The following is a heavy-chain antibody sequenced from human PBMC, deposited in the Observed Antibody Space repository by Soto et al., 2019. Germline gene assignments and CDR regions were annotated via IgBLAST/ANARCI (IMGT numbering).Heavy chain of an antibody. D-gene: IGHD3-10*02. J-gene: IGHJ2*01. Sequence: EVQLVESGGGLEQPGRSLRLSCVASGFTFNEYAMHWVRQAPGKGLEWVSGISHNSGTIGYADSVKGRFTISRDNAKNSRFLQMNGLRAEETASYYCAKDSWMFAELTGSPGAYFDLWGRGTLVTVSP. CDR1: GFTFNEYA. CDR2: ISHNSGTI. V-gene: IGHV3-9*01. CDR3: AKDSWMFAELTGSPGAYFDL.